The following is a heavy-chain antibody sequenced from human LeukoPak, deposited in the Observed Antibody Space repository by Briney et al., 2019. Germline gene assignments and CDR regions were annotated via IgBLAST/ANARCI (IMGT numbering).Heavy chain of an antibody. CDR3: ARADVLLWFGELFY. J-gene: IGHJ4*02. CDR1: GGSISSYY. D-gene: IGHD3-10*01. CDR2: TYYSGST. Sequence: KPSETLSLTCTVSGGSISSYYWSWIRQPPGKGLEWIGYTYYSGSTNYNPSLKSRVAISVDTSKNQFSLKLSSVTAADTAVYYCARADVLLWFGELFYWGQGTLVTVSS. V-gene: IGHV4-59*01.